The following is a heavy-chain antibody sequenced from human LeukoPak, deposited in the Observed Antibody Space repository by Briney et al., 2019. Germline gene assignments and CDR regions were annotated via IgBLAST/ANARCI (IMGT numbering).Heavy chain of an antibody. CDR2: INPNSGGT. V-gene: IGHV1-2*02. J-gene: IGHJ4*02. CDR1: GYTFTSYA. D-gene: IGHD3-9*01. CDR3: ARVNIGKLRYSSQPLFDY. Sequence: ASLKVSCKPSGYTFTSYAMNWVRQAPGQGLEWMGWINPNSGGTNYAQKFQSRVTITTDTSISTAYMELSRLRADDTAVYYCARVNIGKLRYSSQPLFDYWGQGTLVTVSS.